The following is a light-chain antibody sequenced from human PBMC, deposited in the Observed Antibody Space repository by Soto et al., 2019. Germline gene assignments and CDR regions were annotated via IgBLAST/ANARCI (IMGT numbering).Light chain of an antibody. CDR1: QSVGSD. Sequence: DIVVTQSPATLSVSPGERATLSCRASQSVGSDLAWYQHTPGQPPRLLIYGASTRATGIPGRFSGSGSGTEFTLTISSLQSEDFAVYFCQQYNNWPPWTFGQGTKVDIK. J-gene: IGKJ1*01. CDR3: QQYNNWPPWT. V-gene: IGKV3-15*01. CDR2: GAS.